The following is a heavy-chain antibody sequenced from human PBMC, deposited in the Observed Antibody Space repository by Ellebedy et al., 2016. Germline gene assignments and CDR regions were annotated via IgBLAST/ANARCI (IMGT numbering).Heavy chain of an antibody. J-gene: IGHJ4*02. CDR2: ISWNSGSI. V-gene: IGHV3-9*01. D-gene: IGHD5-18*01. CDR3: AKGGSSGYSYGYHDY. Sequence: GGSLRLSXAASGFTFDDYAMHWVRQAPGKGLEWVSGISWNSGSIGYADSVKGRFTISRDNAKNSLYLQMNSLRAEDTALYYCAKGGSSGYSYGYHDYWGQGTLVTVSS. CDR1: GFTFDDYA.